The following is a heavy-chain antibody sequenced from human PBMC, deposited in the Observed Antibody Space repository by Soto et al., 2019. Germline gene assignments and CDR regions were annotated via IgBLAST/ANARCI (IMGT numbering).Heavy chain of an antibody. CDR3: ARDQSGSPDY. Sequence: PGESLKISCKGSVYSFTSYWIGWVRQMPGKCLEWMGIIYPGDSDTXXSPSFQGXXTISAYKSISTXYLQWXNLKASDPAVYYCARDQSGSPDYWRQGTLVTVSS. CDR2: IYPGDSDT. D-gene: IGHD1-26*01. V-gene: IGHV5-51*01. J-gene: IGHJ4*02. CDR1: VYSFTSYW.